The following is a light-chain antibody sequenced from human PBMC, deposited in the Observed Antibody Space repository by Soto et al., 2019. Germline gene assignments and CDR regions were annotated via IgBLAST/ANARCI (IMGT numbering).Light chain of an antibody. Sequence: EIVLTQSPATLSVSPGERATISCRASQSVSTNLVWYQQKPGQAPRLLSFGASTRATNIPARFSGKGSGTEFTRTISSLQSEEFAVYYCQQYINWPPLAFGGGTKVEIK. V-gene: IGKV3-15*01. CDR3: QQYINWPPLA. J-gene: IGKJ4*01. CDR2: GAS. CDR1: QSVSTN.